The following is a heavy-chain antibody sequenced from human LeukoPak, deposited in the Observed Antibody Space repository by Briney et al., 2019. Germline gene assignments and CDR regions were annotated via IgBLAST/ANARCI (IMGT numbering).Heavy chain of an antibody. CDR1: GFRFSSYW. Sequence: PGGSLRLSCAASGFRFSSYWMSWVRQAPGKGLECVANIKEDGSERNYVDSVKGRFTISRDNAKNSLYLQMNSLRAEDTAVYYCAKYNADWGCPDPWGQGTLVTVSS. D-gene: IGHD3-9*01. J-gene: IGHJ5*02. CDR2: IKEDGSER. V-gene: IGHV3-7*02. CDR3: AKYNADWGCPDP.